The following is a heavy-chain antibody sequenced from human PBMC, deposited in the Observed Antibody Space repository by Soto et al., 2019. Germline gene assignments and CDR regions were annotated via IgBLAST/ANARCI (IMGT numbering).Heavy chain of an antibody. V-gene: IGHV1-69*02. CDR3: VRNSPIGSTSSGTDAIAY. CDR1: GDPFKNDI. Sequence: QVQLVQSGAEVKKPGSSVKVSCKTSGDPFKNDIITWVRQAPGQGLEWMGRVIPLLDIAVYAQKFQGRVTITVDRSTSTAYRELNSLRSEDTAVYYCVRNSPIGSTSSGTDAIAYWGQGTLVTVSS. CDR2: VIPLLDIA. D-gene: IGHD5-12*01. J-gene: IGHJ4*02.